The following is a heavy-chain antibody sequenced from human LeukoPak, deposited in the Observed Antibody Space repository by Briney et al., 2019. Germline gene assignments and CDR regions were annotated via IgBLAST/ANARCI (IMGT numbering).Heavy chain of an antibody. CDR1: GGSFSGYY. D-gene: IGHD4-23*01. V-gene: IGHV4-34*01. CDR2: INHSGST. CDR3: ARGARVAQGSRPIDY. J-gene: IGHJ4*02. Sequence: SETLSLTCAVYGGSFSGYYWSWIRQPPGKGLEWIGEINHSGSTNYNPSLKSRVTISVDTSKNQFSLKLSSVTAADTAVYYCARGARVAQGSRPIDYWGQGTLVTASS.